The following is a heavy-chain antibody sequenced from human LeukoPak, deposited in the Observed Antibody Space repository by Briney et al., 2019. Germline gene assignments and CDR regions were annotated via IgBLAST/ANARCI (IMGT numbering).Heavy chain of an antibody. CDR1: GFTFSTYW. J-gene: IGHJ1*01. CDR2: IKSDGGT. V-gene: IGHV3-74*01. D-gene: IGHD3-22*01. CDR3: ARAPSEIGGYYPEYFRH. Sequence: GGSLRLSCASSGFTFSTYWMHWVRQAPGKGLVWVSRIKSDGGTNYADSVKGRFTISRDNAKKTVSLQMNSLRPEDTVVYYCARAPSEIGGYYPEYFRHWGKGTLVTVSS.